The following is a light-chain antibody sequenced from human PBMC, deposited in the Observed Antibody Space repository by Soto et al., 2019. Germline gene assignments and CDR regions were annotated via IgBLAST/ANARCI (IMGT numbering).Light chain of an antibody. CDR3: QQFDTSPPT. J-gene: IGKJ1*01. CDR1: QTFSSTF. V-gene: IGKV3-20*01. Sequence: ETVLTQSPGTLSLSPGERATLSCRASQTFSSTFLVWYQQKDGQAPRLLMYDSSIRAPGIPDRFSGSGSGTDFTLTISRLEPEDFAVYFCQQFDTSPPTFGQGTKVEIK. CDR2: DSS.